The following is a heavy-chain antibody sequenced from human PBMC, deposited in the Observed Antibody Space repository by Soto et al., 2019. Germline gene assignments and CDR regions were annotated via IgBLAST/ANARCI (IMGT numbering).Heavy chain of an antibody. CDR2: IRSKAYGGTT. CDR3: TRPYYYDSSGPHDAFDI. J-gene: IGHJ3*02. Sequence: WIRQPPGKGLEWVGFIRSKAYGGTTEYAASVKGRFTISRDDSKSIAYLQMNSLKTEDTAVYYCTRPYYYDSSGPHDAFDIWGQGTMVTVSS. D-gene: IGHD3-22*01. V-gene: IGHV3-49*02.